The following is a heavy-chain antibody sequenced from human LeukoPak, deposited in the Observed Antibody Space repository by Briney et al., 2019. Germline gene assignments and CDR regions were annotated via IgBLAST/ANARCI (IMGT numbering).Heavy chain of an antibody. CDR3: AKDRYPGIAAAGLDAFDI. CDR1: GFTFTSHA. D-gene: IGHD6-13*01. Sequence: GGSLRLSCAASGFTFTSHAMSWVRQAPGKGLEWASVISGSGGSTYYADSVKGRFTISRDNSKNTLFLQMNSLRAEDTAVYYCAKDRYPGIAAAGLDAFDIWGQGTMVTVSS. CDR2: ISGSGGST. J-gene: IGHJ3*02. V-gene: IGHV3-23*01.